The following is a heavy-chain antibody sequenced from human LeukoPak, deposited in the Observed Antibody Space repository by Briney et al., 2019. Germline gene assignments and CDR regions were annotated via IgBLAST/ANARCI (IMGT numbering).Heavy chain of an antibody. CDR3: ARVPPAGYYDSSGYYDY. CDR2: IIAYNGNT. Sequence: ASVKVSCKASGYTFTDYYIHWVRQAPGQGLEWMGWIIAYNGNTNYAQRLQGRVTMTTDTSTSTAYMELRSLRSDDTAVYYCARVPPAGYYDSSGYYDYWGQGTLVTVSS. D-gene: IGHD3-22*01. CDR1: GYTFTDYY. J-gene: IGHJ4*02. V-gene: IGHV1-18*04.